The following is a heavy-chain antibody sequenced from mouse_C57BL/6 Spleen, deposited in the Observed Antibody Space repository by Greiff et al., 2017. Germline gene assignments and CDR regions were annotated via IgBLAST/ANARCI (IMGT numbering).Heavy chain of an antibody. D-gene: IGHD1-1*01. CDR2: IRLKSDNYAT. CDR1: GFTFSNYW. J-gene: IGHJ2*01. V-gene: IGHV6-3*01. CDR3: TSTVVAPDY. Sequence: EVKVVESGGGLVQPGGSMKLSCVASGFTFSNYWMNWVRQSPEKGLEWVAQIRLKSDNYATHYAESVKGRFTISRDDSKSSVYLQMNNLRAEDTGIYYCTSTVVAPDYWGQGTTLTVSS.